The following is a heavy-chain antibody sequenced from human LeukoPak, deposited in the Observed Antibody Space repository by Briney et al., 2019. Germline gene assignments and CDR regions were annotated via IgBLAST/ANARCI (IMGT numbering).Heavy chain of an antibody. CDR3: ARGGDYGDYSDY. CDR1: GGSISSSNW. Sequence: PSETLSLTCAVSGGSISSSNWWSWVRQPPGKGLEWIGEIYHSGSTNYNPSLKGRVTISVDKSKNQFSLKLSSVAAADTAVYYCARGGDYGDYSDYWGQGTLVTVSS. D-gene: IGHD4-17*01. J-gene: IGHJ4*02. V-gene: IGHV4-4*02. CDR2: IYHSGST.